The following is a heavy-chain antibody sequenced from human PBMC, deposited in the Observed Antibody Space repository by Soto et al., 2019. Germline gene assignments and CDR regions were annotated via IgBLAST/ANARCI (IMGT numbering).Heavy chain of an antibody. V-gene: IGHV4-59*08. CDR2: IYYSGST. Sequence: PSETLSLTCTVSGGSISSYYWSWIRQPPGKGLEWIGYIYYSGSTNYNPSLKSRVTISVDTSKNQFSLKLSSVTAADTAVYYCARLAYSGSYYAFDYWGQGTLVTVS. D-gene: IGHD1-26*01. CDR1: GGSISSYY. J-gene: IGHJ4*02. CDR3: ARLAYSGSYYAFDY.